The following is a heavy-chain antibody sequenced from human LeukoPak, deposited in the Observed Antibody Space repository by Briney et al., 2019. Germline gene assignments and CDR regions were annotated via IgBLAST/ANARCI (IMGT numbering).Heavy chain of an antibody. J-gene: IGHJ4*02. V-gene: IGHV3-66*01. CDR2: IYSGGST. Sequence: GGSLRLSCAASGFTVSSSHMSWVRQAPGKGLEWVSVIYSGGSTYYADSVKGRFTISRDNSKNTLYLQMNSLRAEDTAVYYCARGYKTHLWFGEFDYWGQGTLVTVSS. CDR3: ARGYKTHLWFGEFDY. CDR1: GFTVSSSH. D-gene: IGHD3-10*01.